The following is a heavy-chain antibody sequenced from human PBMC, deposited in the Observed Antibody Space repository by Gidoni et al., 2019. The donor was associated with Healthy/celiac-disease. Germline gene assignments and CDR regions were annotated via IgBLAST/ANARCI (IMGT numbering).Heavy chain of an antibody. V-gene: IGHV4-38-2*02. CDR2: IYHSGST. Sequence: QVQLQESGPGLVKPSETLSLTCAVSGYSISSGYYWGWIRQPPGKGLEWIGSIYHSGSTYYNPSLKSRVTISVDTSKNQFSLKLSSVTAADTAVYYCARDQFGIFGVVGYWGQGTLVTVSS. D-gene: IGHD3-3*01. J-gene: IGHJ4*02. CDR3: ARDQFGIFGVVGY. CDR1: GYSISSGYY.